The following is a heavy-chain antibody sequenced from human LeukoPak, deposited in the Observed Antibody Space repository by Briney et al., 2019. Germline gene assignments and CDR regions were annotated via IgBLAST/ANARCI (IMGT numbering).Heavy chain of an antibody. CDR1: GGTFSSYA. V-gene: IGHV1-69*04. CDR2: IIPILGIA. CDR3: ARVIAAAGNNWFDP. D-gene: IGHD6-13*01. Sequence: SVKVSCKASGGTFSSYAISWVRQAPGQGLEWMGRIIPILGIANYAQKFQGRVTITADKSTSTAYMELSSLRSEDTAVYYCARVIAAAGNNWFDPWGQGTLVTVSS. J-gene: IGHJ5*02.